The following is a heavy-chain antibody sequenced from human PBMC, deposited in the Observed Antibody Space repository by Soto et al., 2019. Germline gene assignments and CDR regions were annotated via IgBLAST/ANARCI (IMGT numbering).Heavy chain of an antibody. CDR2: ISSSGDST. J-gene: IGHJ3*01. CDR3: ARAQGAGSAYVFDV. V-gene: IGHV3-64*01. Sequence: VGSLRLSCAASGFTFSDHYMDWVRQAPGKGLESVSTISSSGDSTYYANSVKGRFTISRDNSKNTIYLQMGSLRAEDMAVYYFARAQGAGSAYVFDVWGQGTMVTVSS. CDR1: GFTFSDHY.